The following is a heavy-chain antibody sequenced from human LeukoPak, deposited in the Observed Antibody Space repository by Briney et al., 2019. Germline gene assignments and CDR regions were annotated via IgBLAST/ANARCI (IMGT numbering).Heavy chain of an antibody. D-gene: IGHD3-3*01. CDR1: GFTFSSYS. V-gene: IGHV3-21*01. CDR3: ARVGGNDFWSGYPEY. CDR2: ISSSSSYI. Sequence: GGSLRLSCAASGFTFSSYSMNWVRQAPGKGLEWVSSISSSSSYIYYADSVKGRFTISRDNAKNSLYLKMNSLRAEDTAVYYCARVGGNDFWSGYPEYWGQGTLVTVSS. J-gene: IGHJ4*02.